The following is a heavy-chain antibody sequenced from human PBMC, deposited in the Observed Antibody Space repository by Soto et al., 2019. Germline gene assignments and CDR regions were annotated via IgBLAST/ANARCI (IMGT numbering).Heavy chain of an antibody. D-gene: IGHD2-15*01. J-gene: IGHJ4*02. V-gene: IGHV1-46*01. Sequence: QVQLVQSGAEVKRPGASVKVSCKASGYTFTTYYMHWVRQAPGQGLEWLGIINPNGGSTTYAQKFQGRGTMTRDTSTSTVYLELSSLRSEDTAVYYCARAAYCSGGTCFHGNCDYWGQGTLVTVS. CDR1: GYTFTTYY. CDR3: ARAAYCSGGTCFHGNCDY. CDR2: INPNGGST.